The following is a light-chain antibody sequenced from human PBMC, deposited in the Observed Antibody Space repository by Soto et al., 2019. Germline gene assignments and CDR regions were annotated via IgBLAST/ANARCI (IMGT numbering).Light chain of an antibody. CDR2: GAS. V-gene: IGKV1-17*01. Sequence: DIHMTQSPSSLSASVGDRVTITCRASQGIRKDLCWYQQRPGKAPKRLIFGASSLQSGVPSRFSGSASGTEFTLTISSLQPEDFATYFCLQHNSYPLTFGGGTKVELK. CDR1: QGIRKD. CDR3: LQHNSYPLT. J-gene: IGKJ4*01.